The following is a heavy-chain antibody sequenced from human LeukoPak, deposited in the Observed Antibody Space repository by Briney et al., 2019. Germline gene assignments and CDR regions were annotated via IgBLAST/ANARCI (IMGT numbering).Heavy chain of an antibody. Sequence: PSETLSLTCAVYGGSFSGYYWSWIRQPPGKGLEWIGEINHSGSTNYNPSLKSRVTISVDTSKNQFSLKLSSVTAADTAVYYCARGPWFGELSLAFDIWGQGTMVTVSS. CDR3: ARGPWFGELSLAFDI. J-gene: IGHJ3*02. CDR1: GGSFSGYY. D-gene: IGHD3-10*01. CDR2: INHSGST. V-gene: IGHV4-34*01.